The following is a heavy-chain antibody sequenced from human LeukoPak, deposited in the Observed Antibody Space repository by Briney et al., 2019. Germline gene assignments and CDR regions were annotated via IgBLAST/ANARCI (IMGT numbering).Heavy chain of an antibody. CDR3: ASTTVATPPGRYAFDI. CDR1: RCTFSNYS. Sequence: LSCPPSRCTFSNYSLHWLRQAPRKELEGVAVISYDGSNKYYADSLKGRFTISRDNSKNTLYLQMNSLRAEDTAVYYCASTTVATPPGRYAFDIWGQGTMVTVSS. CDR2: ISYDGSNK. D-gene: IGHD4-23*01. J-gene: IGHJ3*02. V-gene: IGHV3-30*04.